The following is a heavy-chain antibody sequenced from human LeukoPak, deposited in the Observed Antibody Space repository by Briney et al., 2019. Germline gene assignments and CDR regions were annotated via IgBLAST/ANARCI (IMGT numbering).Heavy chain of an antibody. J-gene: IGHJ4*02. CDR1: GFSLKTRDMN. D-gene: IGHD3-9*01. CDR2: IRWNDEE. CDR3: ARGFDWSIAY. V-gene: IGHV2-5*01. Sequence: SGATLANPTQTLTLTCHFSGFSLKTRDMNVAWLRQPTGKALEWLPLIRWNDEESYSPSLKNSLTITKDTSNNQVVLTMATMDPVETATSFCARGFDWSIAYWGQGSPVTASS.